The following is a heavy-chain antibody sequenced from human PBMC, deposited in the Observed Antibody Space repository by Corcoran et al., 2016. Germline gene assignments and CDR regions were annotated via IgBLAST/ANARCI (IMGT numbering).Heavy chain of an antibody. D-gene: IGHD1-1*01. CDR2: IITYNGNT. CDR3: ATRTGHDPYYFYY. CDR1: GYTFTSYG. J-gene: IGHJ4*02. V-gene: IGHV1-18*01. Sequence: QVQLVQSGTEVKKPGASVKVSCKPSGYTFTSYGISWVRQAPGQGLEWMGWIITYNGNTNYAQKFQGRVTMTTDTSTSTAYMELRSLRSDDTSVYYCATRTGHDPYYFYYWGQGTLVTVSS.